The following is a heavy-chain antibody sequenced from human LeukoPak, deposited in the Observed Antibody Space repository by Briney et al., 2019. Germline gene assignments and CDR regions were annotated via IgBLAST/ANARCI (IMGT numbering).Heavy chain of an antibody. Sequence: GGSLRLSCAASGFTFSSYVMYWGRQAPGKGLEYVSSISSNGGRTYYANSVKGRFTISRDNSKNTLYLQMGSLRAEDMAVYYCARGGQSKYDSSGYLNYFDYWGQGTLVTVSS. J-gene: IGHJ4*02. V-gene: IGHV3-64*01. CDR3: ARGGQSKYDSSGYLNYFDY. D-gene: IGHD3-22*01. CDR2: ISSNGGRT. CDR1: GFTFSSYV.